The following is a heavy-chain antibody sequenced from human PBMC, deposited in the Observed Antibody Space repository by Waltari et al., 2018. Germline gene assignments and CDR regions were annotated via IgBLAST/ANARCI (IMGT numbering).Heavy chain of an antibody. Sequence: QVQLVESGGGVVQPGGSLRLSCAASGFTFSSYGMHRVRQAPGKGLEWVAFIRYDGSNKYYADSVKGRFTISRDNSKNTLYLQMNSLRAEDTAVYYCAKEAYIAAAGYYMDVWGKGTTVTISS. CDR3: AKEAYIAAAGYYMDV. CDR2: IRYDGSNK. CDR1: GFTFSSYG. V-gene: IGHV3-30*02. D-gene: IGHD6-13*01. J-gene: IGHJ6*03.